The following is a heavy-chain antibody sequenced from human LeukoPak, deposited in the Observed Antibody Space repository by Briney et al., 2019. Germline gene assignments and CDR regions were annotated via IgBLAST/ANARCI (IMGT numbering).Heavy chain of an antibody. CDR3: ARNTYYYDSSGQRPGYYFDY. CDR1: GGSISSSSYY. V-gene: IGHV4-39*01. J-gene: IGHJ4*02. CDR2: IYYSGST. Sequence: SETLSLTCTVSGGSISSSSYYWGWIRQPPGKGLEWIGGIYYSGSTYYNPSLKSRVTISVDTSKNQFSLKLSSVTAADTAVYYCARNTYYYDSSGQRPGYYFDYWGQGTLVTVSS. D-gene: IGHD3-22*01.